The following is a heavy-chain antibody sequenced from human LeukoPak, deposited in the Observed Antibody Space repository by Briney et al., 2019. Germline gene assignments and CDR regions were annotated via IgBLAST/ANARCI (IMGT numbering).Heavy chain of an antibody. CDR1: GYTFTGYY. Sequence: ASVKVSCKASGYTFTGYYMHWVRQAPGQGLEWMGWINTNTGNPTYAQGFTGRFVFSLDTSVSTAYLQISSLKAEDTAVYYCARAPIFGPYSDVSDYWGQGTLVTVSS. J-gene: IGHJ4*02. V-gene: IGHV7-4-1*02. D-gene: IGHD3-9*01. CDR3: ARAPIFGPYSDVSDY. CDR2: INTNTGNP.